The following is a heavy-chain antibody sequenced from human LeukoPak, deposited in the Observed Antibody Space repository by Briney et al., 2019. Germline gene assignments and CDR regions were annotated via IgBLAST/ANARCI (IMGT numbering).Heavy chain of an antibody. CDR3: ARDHGGILWFGELFRAFDY. Sequence: ASVKVSCKASGYTFTGYYMHRVRQAPGQGLEWMGWINPNSGGTNYAQKFQGRVTMTRDTSISTAYMELSRLRSDDTAVYYCARDHGGILWFGELFRAFDYWGQGTLVTVSS. CDR1: GYTFTGYY. D-gene: IGHD3-10*01. J-gene: IGHJ4*02. CDR2: INPNSGGT. V-gene: IGHV1-2*02.